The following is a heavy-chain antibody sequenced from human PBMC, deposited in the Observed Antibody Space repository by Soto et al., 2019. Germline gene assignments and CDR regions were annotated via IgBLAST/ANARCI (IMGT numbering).Heavy chain of an antibody. CDR1: GYSFRTHG. CDR3: ARDLGYCNSSGCFRNWFDP. Sequence: QVQLVQSGAEVKTPGASVKVSCRASGYSFRTHGISWVRQAPGQGLEWMGWISNYDDKTNFPQKFQGRITMTTDTSTSTAYMELRSLRSDDTAVYFCARDLGYCNSSGCFRNWFDPWGQGTLVTVSS. J-gene: IGHJ5*02. CDR2: ISNYDDKT. V-gene: IGHV1-18*01. D-gene: IGHD2-15*01.